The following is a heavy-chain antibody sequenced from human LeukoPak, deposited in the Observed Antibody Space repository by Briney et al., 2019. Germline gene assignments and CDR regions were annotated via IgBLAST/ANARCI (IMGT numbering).Heavy chain of an antibody. J-gene: IGHJ3*02. Sequence: GGSLRLSCAAAGFTFSSYSMNWFRQAPGKGLEWFSYISSSRSTIYYADSVRGRFTISRDNAKNSLYLQRNSLRAEDTAMYYCAMSYYFESSGLDAFDIWGQGTMVTVSS. V-gene: IGHV3-48*01. CDR3: AMSYYFESSGLDAFDI. CDR1: GFTFSSYS. CDR2: ISSSRSTI. D-gene: IGHD3-22*01.